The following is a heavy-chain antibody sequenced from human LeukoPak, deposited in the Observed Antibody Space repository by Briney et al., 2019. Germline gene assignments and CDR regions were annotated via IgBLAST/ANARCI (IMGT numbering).Heavy chain of an antibody. D-gene: IGHD6-19*01. Sequence: GGSLRLSCAASGFTFSSYSMNWVRQAPGKGLEWVSYISSSSTIYYADPVKGRFTISRDNAQNPVYLQMNSLRDEDTAVYYCARTLAVWGQGTLVTVSS. V-gene: IGHV3-48*02. CDR1: GFTFSSYS. J-gene: IGHJ4*02. CDR3: ARTLAV. CDR2: ISSSSTI.